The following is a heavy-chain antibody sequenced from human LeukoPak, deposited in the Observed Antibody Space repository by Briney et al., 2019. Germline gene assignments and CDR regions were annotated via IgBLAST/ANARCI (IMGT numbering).Heavy chain of an antibody. CDR2: ISWDGGST. V-gene: IGHV3-43*01. J-gene: IGHJ5*02. CDR3: ARAVGSSSP. CDR1: GFTFDDYT. D-gene: IGHD3-10*01. Sequence: PGGSLRLSCAASGFTFDDYTMHWVRQAPGKGLEWVSLISWDGGSTYYADSVKGRFTISRDNAKNSLYLQMNSLRAEDTAVYYCARAVGSSSPWGQGTLVTVSS.